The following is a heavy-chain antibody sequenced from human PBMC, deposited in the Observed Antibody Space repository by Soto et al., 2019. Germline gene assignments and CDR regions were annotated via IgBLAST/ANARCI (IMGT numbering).Heavy chain of an antibody. J-gene: IGHJ4*02. Sequence: PSETLSLTCTVSGGSISSDYWSWIRQPPGKGLEWIGYISYSVNTNYNPSLKSLVTISVDTSKKQFSLKLRSVTAADTAVYYCARVLSGSSLSEYWGEGMLVTVSP. CDR2: ISYSVNT. CDR1: GGSISSDY. D-gene: IGHD1-26*01. CDR3: ARVLSGSSLSEY. V-gene: IGHV4-59*01.